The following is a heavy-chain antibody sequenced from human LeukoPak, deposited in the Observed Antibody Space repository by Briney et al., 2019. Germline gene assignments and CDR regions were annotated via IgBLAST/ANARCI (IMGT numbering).Heavy chain of an antibody. J-gene: IGHJ6*02. CDR3: ARPGYSSSWYYYYGMDV. CDR1: GFTFSSYS. Sequence: PGGSLRLSCVASGFTFSSYSMNWVRQAPGKGLEWVSSISSSSSYIYYADSVKGRFTISRDNSKNTLYLQMNSLRAEDTAVYYCARPGYSSSWYYYYGMDVWGQGTTVTVSS. CDR2: ISSSSSYI. V-gene: IGHV3-21*01. D-gene: IGHD6-13*01.